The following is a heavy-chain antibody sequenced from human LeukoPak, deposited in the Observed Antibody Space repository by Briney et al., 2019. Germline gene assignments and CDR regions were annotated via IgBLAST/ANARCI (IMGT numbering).Heavy chain of an antibody. Sequence: ASVKVSCKASGYTFTGYYMHWVRQAPGQGLEWMGWINPNSGGTNYAQKLQGRVTMTTDTSTSTAYMELRSLRSDDTAVYYCAREGGYGSGSYRYYYYMDVWGKGTTVTISS. D-gene: IGHD3-10*01. V-gene: IGHV1-2*02. CDR3: AREGGYGSGSYRYYYYMDV. J-gene: IGHJ6*03. CDR2: INPNSGGT. CDR1: GYTFTGYY.